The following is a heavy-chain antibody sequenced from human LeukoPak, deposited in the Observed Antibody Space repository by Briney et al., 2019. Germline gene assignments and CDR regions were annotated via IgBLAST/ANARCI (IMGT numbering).Heavy chain of an antibody. CDR3: AREDPVTTRHYWYFDL. Sequence: ASVKVSCKASGYTFTGYYMHWVRQAPGQGLEWMGWINPASGGTSSAQKFQARVTMTRDTSISTAYMELTRLRSDDTAVYYCAREDPVTTRHYWYFDLWGRGTLVTVSS. CDR2: INPASGGT. V-gene: IGHV1-2*02. J-gene: IGHJ2*01. CDR1: GYTFTGYY. D-gene: IGHD4-17*01.